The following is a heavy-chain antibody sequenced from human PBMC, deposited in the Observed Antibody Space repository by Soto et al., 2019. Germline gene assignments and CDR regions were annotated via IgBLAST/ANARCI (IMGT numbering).Heavy chain of an antibody. D-gene: IGHD1-20*01. CDR3: AKKSLGSITLPALYYFDY. J-gene: IGHJ4*02. V-gene: IGHV3-23*01. CDR1: GFTFGNYA. Sequence: EVQLLESGGGLVQPGGSLRLSCAASGFTFGNYAFSWVRQAPGKGLEWVSGISGGGDATDYPDSVKGRFTTSRDNSTNTVYLQMNSLRAEDTAVYYCAKKSLGSITLPALYYFDYWGQGTLVTVSS. CDR2: ISGGGDAT.